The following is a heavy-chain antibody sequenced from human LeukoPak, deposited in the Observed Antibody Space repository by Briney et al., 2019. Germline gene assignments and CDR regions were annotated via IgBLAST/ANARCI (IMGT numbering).Heavy chain of an antibody. J-gene: IGHJ4*02. CDR1: GYTFTSYY. CDR2: INPSGGST. D-gene: IGHD2-15*01. Sequence: GASVKVSCKASGYTFTSYYMHWVRQAPGQGLEWMGIINPSGGSTSYAQKFQGRVTITTDESTSTAYMELSSLRSEDTAVYYCAGQKLGYCSGGSCPLLGYWGQGTLVTVSS. V-gene: IGHV1-46*01. CDR3: AGQKLGYCSGGSCPLLGY.